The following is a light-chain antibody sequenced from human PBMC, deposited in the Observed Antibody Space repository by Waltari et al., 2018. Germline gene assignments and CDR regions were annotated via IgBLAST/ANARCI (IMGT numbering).Light chain of an antibody. CDR1: SLRAYH. CDR2: GEN. V-gene: IGLV3-19*01. CDR3: NSRDRTGSHWV. Sequence: SSELTQDPAVSVALGQTVKITCRGDSLRAYHANRYQQKPGQAPVLLMYGENKRPSGIPDRFSGSSSGDTSSWTITGAQAEDEADYYCNSRDRTGSHWVFGGGTKVTVL. J-gene: IGLJ3*02.